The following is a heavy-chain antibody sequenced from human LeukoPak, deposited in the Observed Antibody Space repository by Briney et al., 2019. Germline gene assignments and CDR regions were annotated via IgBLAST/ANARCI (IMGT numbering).Heavy chain of an antibody. Sequence: GGSLRLSCAASGFTFSDYWMIWVRQTLGKGLQWVADIKQDGSDRFYVDSVKGRFTTSRDNAKNSLYLQMNSLRAEDTAVYYCARLYCGVGICYSYYMDVWGKGTTVTVSS. CDR3: ARLYCGVGICYSYYMDV. V-gene: IGHV3-7*01. J-gene: IGHJ6*03. CDR2: IKQDGSDR. D-gene: IGHD2-21*01. CDR1: GFTFSDYW.